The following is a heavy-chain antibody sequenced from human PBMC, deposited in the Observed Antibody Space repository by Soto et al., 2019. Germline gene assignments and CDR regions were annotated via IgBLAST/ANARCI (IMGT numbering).Heavy chain of an antibody. D-gene: IGHD3-16*01. Sequence: EVQLLASGGGLVQPGGSLRLSCAASGFTFSSYAMSWVRQAPGKGLELVSAISGSGGSTYYADSVKGRFTISRDNSKDTLYLPMTNLRAEDTAVYYCAKDLAGTDVGRDYWGQGTRVTFSS. CDR1: GFTFSSYA. J-gene: IGHJ4*02. CDR3: AKDLAGTDVGRDY. CDR2: ISGSGGST. V-gene: IGHV3-23*01.